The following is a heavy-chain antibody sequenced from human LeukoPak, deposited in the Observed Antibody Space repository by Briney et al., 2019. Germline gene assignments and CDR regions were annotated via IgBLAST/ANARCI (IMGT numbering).Heavy chain of an antibody. CDR3: ARERVITIFGVVTPRGPFDY. CDR1: GFTFTAYA. CDR2: IHDDGRVT. D-gene: IGHD3-3*01. Sequence: PGGSLRLSCAASGFTFTAYAMTWFRQTPGKGLEWVANIHDDGRVTNYVDSVKGRFTISRDNAKNSLYLQMNSLRAEDTAVYHCARERVITIFGVVTPRGPFDYWGQGTLVTVSS. V-gene: IGHV3-7*01. J-gene: IGHJ4*02.